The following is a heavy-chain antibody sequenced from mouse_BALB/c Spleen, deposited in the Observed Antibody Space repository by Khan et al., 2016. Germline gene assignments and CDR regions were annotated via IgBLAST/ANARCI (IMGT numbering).Heavy chain of an antibody. D-gene: IGHD2-1*01. V-gene: IGHV14-4*02. Sequence: VQLQQSGAELVRSGASVKLSCTASAFNIKDYYIHWVKQRPEQGLEWIGWIDPESGDTEYVPKFQGKATVTADTSSNTAYLQLSSLTSEDSAVYYCNANYYGNYIYFDYWGQGTTLTVSS. CDR1: AFNIKDYY. CDR3: NANYYGNYIYFDY. CDR2: IDPESGDT. J-gene: IGHJ2*01.